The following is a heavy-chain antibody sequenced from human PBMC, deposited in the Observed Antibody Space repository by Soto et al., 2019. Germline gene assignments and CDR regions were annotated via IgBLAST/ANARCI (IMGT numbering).Heavy chain of an antibody. CDR2: IMPIFRTP. D-gene: IGHD1-1*01. J-gene: IGHJ6*02. CDR3: ARDKGRLQLGGNYYYILDV. V-gene: IGHV1-69*12. Sequence: QVHLEQSGAEVKKPGSSVKVSCNASGGTFSNSAISWVRQAPGQGLEWMGGIMPIFRTPDYAQKFQGRVTITADESTSTAYMELSGLRSDDTAVYYCARDKGRLQLGGNYYYILDVWGQGTTVTVSS. CDR1: GGTFSNSA.